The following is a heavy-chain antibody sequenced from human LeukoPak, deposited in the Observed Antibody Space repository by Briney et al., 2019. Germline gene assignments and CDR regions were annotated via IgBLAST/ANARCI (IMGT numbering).Heavy chain of an antibody. Sequence: QSGGSLRLSCEASGFNLRTYEMTWVRQAPGKGLEWIAFISSSGGFSNYGDSVNGRFTVTRDNARNSLYLQMDSLGPEDTSVYYCAGDPGDFLYGFDVWGQGTTVIVSS. CDR3: AGDPGDFLYGFDV. D-gene: IGHD2/OR15-2a*01. CDR1: GFNLRTYE. V-gene: IGHV3-48*03. CDR2: ISSSGGFS. J-gene: IGHJ6*02.